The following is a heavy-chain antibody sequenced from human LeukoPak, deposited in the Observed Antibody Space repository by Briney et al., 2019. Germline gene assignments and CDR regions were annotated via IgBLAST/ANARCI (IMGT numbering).Heavy chain of an antibody. D-gene: IGHD3-10*01. CDR1: GGTFSSYA. J-gene: IGHJ6*02. CDR3: ARDLTRVGSGSYYKPYYYGMDV. CDR2: IIPILGIA. V-gene: IGHV1-69*04. Sequence: VASVKVSCKASGGTFSSYAISWVRQAPGQGLEWMGRIIPILGIANYAQKFQGRVTITMDTSASTAYMELSSLRSEDTAVYYCARDLTRVGSGSYYKPYYYGMDVWGQGTTVTVSS.